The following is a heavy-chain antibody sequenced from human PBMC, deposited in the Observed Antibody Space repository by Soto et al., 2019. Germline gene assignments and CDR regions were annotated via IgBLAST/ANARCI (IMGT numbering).Heavy chain of an antibody. J-gene: IGHJ4*02. CDR3: AADVPAYNPSLIDH. CDR1: GFTFRNAW. D-gene: IGHD1-1*01. V-gene: IGHV3-15*01. CDR2: IKGTTGGGTT. Sequence: AASGFTFRNAWMSWVRQAPGKGLEWVGRIKGTTGGGTTDYAAPVKGRFSVSSDDSKNTLYLQMNSLKIEDTAVYYCAADVPAYNPSLIDHWGQGTLVTVSS.